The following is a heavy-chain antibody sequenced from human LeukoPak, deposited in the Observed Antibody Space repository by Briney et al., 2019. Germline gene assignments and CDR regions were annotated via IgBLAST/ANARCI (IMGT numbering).Heavy chain of an antibody. Sequence: SETLSLTCTVSGGSISSSSYYWGWIRQPPGEGLEWIGSIYYSGSTYYNPSLKSRVTISVDTSKNQFSLKLSSVTAADTAVYYCARISKTMTTVVLRYYFDYWGQGTLVTVSS. CDR2: IYYSGST. J-gene: IGHJ4*02. V-gene: IGHV4-39*07. D-gene: IGHD4-23*01. CDR3: ARISKTMTTVVLRYYFDY. CDR1: GGSISSSSYY.